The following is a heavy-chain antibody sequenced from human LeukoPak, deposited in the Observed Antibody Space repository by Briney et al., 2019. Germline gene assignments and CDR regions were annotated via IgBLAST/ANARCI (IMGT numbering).Heavy chain of an antibody. D-gene: IGHD6-19*01. CDR1: GFTFSNYA. Sequence: QPGGSLRLSCAASGFTFSNYAMNWVRQAPGKGLEWVSAISGSSGRTYYADSVKGRFTISRDNSKNTLYLQMNSLRAEDTALYYCARLSGPGSGWTTLDYWGQGTLVTVSS. CDR2: ISGSSGRT. CDR3: ARLSGPGSGWTTLDY. J-gene: IGHJ4*02. V-gene: IGHV3-23*01.